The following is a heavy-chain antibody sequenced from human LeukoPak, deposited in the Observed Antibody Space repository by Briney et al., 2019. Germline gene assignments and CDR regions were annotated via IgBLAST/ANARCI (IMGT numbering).Heavy chain of an antibody. D-gene: IGHD6-19*01. CDR2: ISYDGSNK. J-gene: IGHJ4*02. CDR3: ARDVGSGIAVAGSIDY. V-gene: IGHV3-30-3*01. Sequence: GRSLRLSCAASGFTFSSYAMHWVRQAPGKGLEWVAVISYDGSNKYYADSVKGRFTISRDNSKNTLYLQMNSLRAEDTAVYYCARDVGSGIAVAGSIDYWGQGTLVTVSS. CDR1: GFTFSSYA.